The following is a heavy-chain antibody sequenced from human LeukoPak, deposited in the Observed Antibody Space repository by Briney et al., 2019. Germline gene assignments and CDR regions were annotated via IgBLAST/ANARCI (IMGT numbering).Heavy chain of an antibody. D-gene: IGHD3-10*01. V-gene: IGHV1-69*13. Sequence: SSVNVSCKASGGTFSSYAISWVRQAPGQGLDWMGGIIPIFGTANYAQKFQGRVTITAGESTSTAYMELSSLRSEDTAVYYCASRGITMVRGPYYYYYYGMDVWGQGTTVTVSS. CDR1: GGTFSSYA. CDR2: IIPIFGTA. J-gene: IGHJ6*02. CDR3: ASRGITMVRGPYYYYYYGMDV.